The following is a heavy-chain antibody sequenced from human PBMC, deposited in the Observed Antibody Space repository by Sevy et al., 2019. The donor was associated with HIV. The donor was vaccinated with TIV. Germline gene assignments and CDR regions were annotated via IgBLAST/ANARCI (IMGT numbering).Heavy chain of an antibody. CDR2: IHTSGNI. J-gene: IGHJ4*02. D-gene: IGHD5-12*01. CDR3: ATDQIEGYGDY. CDR1: GYSISSGSY. V-gene: IGHV4-38-2*02. Sequence: SETLSLTCSVSGYSISSGSYWGWLRQPPRGGLEWIASIHTSGNIYYNTSLTSRVSMSLDTSKNQFSLHVTSLTAADTALYYCATDQIEGYGDYWGQGALVTVSS.